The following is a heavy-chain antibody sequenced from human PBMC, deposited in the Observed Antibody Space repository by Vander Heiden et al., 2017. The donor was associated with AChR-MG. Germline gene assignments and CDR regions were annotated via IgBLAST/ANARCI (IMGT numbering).Heavy chain of an antibody. Sequence: QVQLVESGGGVVQPGRSLRPSCAASGFTFSGYGMQWVRQAPGKGLEWVAVISYDGSNKYYADSVKGRFTISRDNSKNTLYLQMNSLRAEDTAVYYCAKGPSLWGQGTLVTVSS. CDR1: GFTFSGYG. V-gene: IGHV3-30*18. CDR3: AKGPSL. CDR2: ISYDGSNK. J-gene: IGHJ4*02. D-gene: IGHD3-16*01.